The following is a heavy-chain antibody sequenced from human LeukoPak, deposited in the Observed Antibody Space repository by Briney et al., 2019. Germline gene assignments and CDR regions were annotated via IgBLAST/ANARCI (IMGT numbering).Heavy chain of an antibody. CDR2: ISYTGST. J-gene: IGHJ4*02. V-gene: IGHV4-59*01. CDR1: GASISSYY. CDR3: AKYGVGSTYFDY. Sequence: PSETLSLTCTVSGASISSYYWSWIRQTPGKGLEWIGYISYTGSTDYNPSFKSRVTVSADSSKNDFSLKLTSVTAADTAVYCCAKYGVGSTYFDYWGQGILVTVSS. D-gene: IGHD2-8*01.